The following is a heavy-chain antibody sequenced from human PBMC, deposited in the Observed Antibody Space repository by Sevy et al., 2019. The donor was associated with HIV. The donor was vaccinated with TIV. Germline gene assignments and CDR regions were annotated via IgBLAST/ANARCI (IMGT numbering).Heavy chain of an antibody. CDR3: VKEGGGEGGDH. D-gene: IGHD2-21*01. Sequence: GGSLRLSCAASGFSFSSYGMHWVRQAPGNGLEWMSYIQYDGGNKDYADSVKGRFTISRDNSKNTLYLQMNSLRVEDTAVFYWVKEGGGEGGDHLGQGTLVTVSS. CDR2: IQYDGGNK. CDR1: GFSFSSYG. V-gene: IGHV3-30*02. J-gene: IGHJ4*02.